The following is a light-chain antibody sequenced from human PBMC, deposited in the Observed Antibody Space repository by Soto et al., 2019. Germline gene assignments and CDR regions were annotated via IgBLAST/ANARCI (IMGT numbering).Light chain of an antibody. CDR3: QHYVTWPLT. Sequence: MTQSPSSVSASVGDRVTITCRASQGLSSYLAWYQQKPGQTPRLLIYDTSIRATGVPARFSGSRSGAEFTLTISSLQSEDFAVYYCQHYVTWPLTFGGGTKVDI. CDR2: DTS. CDR1: QGLSSY. V-gene: IGKV3-15*01. J-gene: IGKJ4*01.